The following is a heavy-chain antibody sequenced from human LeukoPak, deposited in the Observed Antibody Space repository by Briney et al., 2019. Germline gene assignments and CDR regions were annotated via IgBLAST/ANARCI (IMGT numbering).Heavy chain of an antibody. CDR1: GFTFSSYA. J-gene: IGHJ4*02. V-gene: IGHV3-30-3*01. Sequence: PGRSLRLSCAASGFTFSSYAMHWVRQAPGKELEWVAVISYDGSNKYYADSVKGRFTISRDNSKNTLYLQMNSLRAEDTAVYYCARDAHYYVSSGYFDYWGQGTLVTVSS. CDR2: ISYDGSNK. D-gene: IGHD3-22*01. CDR3: ARDAHYYVSSGYFDY.